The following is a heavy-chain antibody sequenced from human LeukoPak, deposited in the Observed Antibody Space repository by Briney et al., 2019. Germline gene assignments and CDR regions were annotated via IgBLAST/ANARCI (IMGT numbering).Heavy chain of an antibody. CDR3: ARGGWYYGSGSYWNFDY. D-gene: IGHD3-10*01. J-gene: IGHJ4*02. V-gene: IGHV3-64*01. CDR1: GFTFSSYA. Sequence: GGSLRLSCAASGFTFSSYAMHWVRQAPGKGLEYVSAISSNGGSTYYANSVKGRFTISRDNSKNTLYLQMGSLRAEDMAVYYCARGGWYYGSGSYWNFDYWGQGTLVTVSS. CDR2: ISSNGGST.